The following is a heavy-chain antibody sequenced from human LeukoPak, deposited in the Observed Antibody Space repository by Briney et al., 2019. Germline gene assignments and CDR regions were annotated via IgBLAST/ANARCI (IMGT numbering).Heavy chain of an antibody. CDR1: GGSFSGYY. CDR2: INHSGST. D-gene: IGHD3-10*01. J-gene: IGHJ3*02. V-gene: IGHV4-34*01. Sequence: PSETLSLTCAVYGGSFSGYYWSWLRQPPGKGLEWIGEINHSGSTNYDPSLKSRVTISVDTSKNQFSLKLSSVTAADTAVYYCARVQRFGEFGRGWDDAFDIWGQGTMVTVSS. CDR3: ARVQRFGEFGRGWDDAFDI.